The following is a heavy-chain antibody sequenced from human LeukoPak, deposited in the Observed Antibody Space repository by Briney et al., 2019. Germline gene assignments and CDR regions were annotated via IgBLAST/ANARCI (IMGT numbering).Heavy chain of an antibody. CDR3: ASHYYGSGQVDY. CDR1: GGSISSGGYY. Sequence: PSQTLSLTCTVSGGSISSGGYYWSWIRQPPGKGLEWIGYIYHSGSTYYNPSLKSRVTISVDRSKNQFSLKLSSVTAADTAVYYCASHYYGSGQVDYWGQGTLVTVSS. CDR2: IYHSGST. D-gene: IGHD3-10*01. J-gene: IGHJ4*02. V-gene: IGHV4-30-2*01.